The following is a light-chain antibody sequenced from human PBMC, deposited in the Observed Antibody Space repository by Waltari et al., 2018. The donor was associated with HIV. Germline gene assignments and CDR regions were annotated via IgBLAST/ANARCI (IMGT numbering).Light chain of an antibody. CDR2: AVS. V-gene: IGLV2-14*01. Sequence: QSALTQPASVSGSPGQSITISCTGTSSDVGGYNYVSWYQQHPGKAPKLMIYAVSNRASGVSTRFSGSKSGNTASLVISGLQSEDEGDYYCSSYSRSGTLVFGGGTTLTVL. CDR3: SSYSRSGTLV. J-gene: IGLJ2*01. CDR1: SSDVGGYNY.